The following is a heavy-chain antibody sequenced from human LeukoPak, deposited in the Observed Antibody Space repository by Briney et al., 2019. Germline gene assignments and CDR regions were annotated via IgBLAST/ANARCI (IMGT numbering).Heavy chain of an antibody. V-gene: IGHV1-46*01. J-gene: IGHJ5*02. CDR3: ARGVGSYGINWFDP. CDR2: INASGGST. D-gene: IGHD4-17*01. CDR1: GYTFTSYF. Sequence: ASVKVSCKASGYTFTSYFMYWVRQAPREGLEWMGIINASGGSTSYSQKFQGRVTMTRDTSTSTVYMELSSLRSEDTAVYYCARGVGSYGINWFDPWGQGTLVTVSS.